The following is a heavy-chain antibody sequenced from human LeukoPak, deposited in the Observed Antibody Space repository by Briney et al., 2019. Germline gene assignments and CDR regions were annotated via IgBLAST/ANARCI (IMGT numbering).Heavy chain of an antibody. V-gene: IGHV3-23*01. Sequence: GGSLRLSCAASGFTFSSYAMSWARQAPGKGLEWVSAISGSGGSTYYADSVKGRFTISRDNSKNTLYLQMNSLRAEDTAVYYCAKVVGWAVYYGMDVWGQGTTVTVSS. CDR2: ISGSGGST. J-gene: IGHJ6*02. CDR3: AKVVGWAVYYGMDV. CDR1: GFTFSSYA. D-gene: IGHD2-15*01.